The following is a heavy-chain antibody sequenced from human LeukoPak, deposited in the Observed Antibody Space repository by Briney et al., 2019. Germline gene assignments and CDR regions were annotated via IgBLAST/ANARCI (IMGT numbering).Heavy chain of an antibody. V-gene: IGHV3-48*04. D-gene: IGHD3-10*01. Sequence: GGSLRLSCAASGFTFSDYSMNWVRQAPGKGLEWVSYISSSSSTIYYADSVKGRFTISRDNAKNSLYLQMNSLRAEDTAVYYCARDRFYGGYYYGSGSYTIDYWGQGTLVTVSS. CDR1: GFTFSDYS. CDR2: ISSSSSTI. CDR3: ARDRFYGGYYYGSGSYTIDY. J-gene: IGHJ4*02.